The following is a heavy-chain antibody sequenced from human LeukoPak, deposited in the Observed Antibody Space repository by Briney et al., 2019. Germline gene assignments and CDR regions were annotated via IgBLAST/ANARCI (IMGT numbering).Heavy chain of an antibody. CDR2: ISDSGGIT. CDR1: GFSFSNLA. V-gene: IGHV3-23*01. D-gene: IGHD6-19*01. Sequence: GGSLRLSCVASGFSFSNLAMGWVRQAPGNGLEWVSVISDSGGITYYADSVKGLFTISRDNSRNTLYLQMNSLRVDDTAVYYCAKDARRYSGWYFFDHWGQGTLVTVSS. J-gene: IGHJ4*02. CDR3: AKDARRYSGWYFFDH.